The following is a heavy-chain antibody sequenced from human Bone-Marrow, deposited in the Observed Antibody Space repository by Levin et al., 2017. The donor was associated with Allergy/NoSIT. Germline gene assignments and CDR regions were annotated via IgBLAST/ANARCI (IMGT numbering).Heavy chain of an antibody. CDR2: INSDGSST. CDR1: GFTFSSYW. Sequence: SCAASGFTFSSYWMHWVRQAPGKGLVWVSRINSDGSSTSYADSVKGRFTISRDNAKNTLYLQMNSLRAEDTAVYYCARHNILGYCSGGSCYPWGGFDPWGQGTLVTVSS. D-gene: IGHD2-15*01. V-gene: IGHV3-74*01. CDR3: ARHNILGYCSGGSCYPWGGFDP. J-gene: IGHJ5*02.